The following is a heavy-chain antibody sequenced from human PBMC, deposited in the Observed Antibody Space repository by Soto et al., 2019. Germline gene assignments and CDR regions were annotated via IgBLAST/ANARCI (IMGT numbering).Heavy chain of an antibody. CDR2: ISSTSNTI. V-gene: IGHV3-48*02. J-gene: IGHJ3*01. Sequence: PVGSLRLSCTSSGFSFSAFSMNWVRQAPGKGLEWVSHISSTSNTIYYADSVKGRFTISRDNAKNSLSLQMDSLRDEDTAVYYCAREGGRHCSPTRCYNAFDVWGQGTMVTVSS. CDR3: AREGGRHCSPTRCYNAFDV. CDR1: GFSFSAFS. D-gene: IGHD2-2*02.